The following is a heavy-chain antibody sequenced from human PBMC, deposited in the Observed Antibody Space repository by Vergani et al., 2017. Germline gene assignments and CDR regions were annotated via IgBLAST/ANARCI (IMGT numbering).Heavy chain of an antibody. CDR1: GGTFSSYA. Sequence: QVQLVQSGAEVKKPGSSVKVSCKASGGTFSSYAISWVRQAPGQGLEWMGGIIPIFGTANYAQKFQGRVTITADESTSPAYMELSSLSSEDTAVYYCARDNREGIAARDYYYYYMDVWGKGTTVTVSS. J-gene: IGHJ6*03. V-gene: IGHV1-69*01. CDR2: IIPIFGTA. CDR3: ARDNREGIAARDYYYYYMDV. D-gene: IGHD6-6*01.